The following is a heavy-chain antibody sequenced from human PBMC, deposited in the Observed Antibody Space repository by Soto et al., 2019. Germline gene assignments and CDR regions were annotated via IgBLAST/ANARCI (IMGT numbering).Heavy chain of an antibody. Sequence: PGGSLRLSCAASGFNFVNNWMHWVRQAPGKGLEWVSRMNSDGRTTNYADSVKGRFTVSRDNAKNTLYLQMNSLRAEDTAVYYCAKAEVDYWGPGTLVTVSS. V-gene: IGHV3-74*01. CDR1: GFNFVNNW. CDR3: AKAEVDY. J-gene: IGHJ4*02. CDR2: MNSDGRTT.